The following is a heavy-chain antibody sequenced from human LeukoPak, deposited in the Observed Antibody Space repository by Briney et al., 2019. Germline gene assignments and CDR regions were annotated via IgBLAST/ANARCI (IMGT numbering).Heavy chain of an antibody. Sequence: GGSLRLSCAASGFTFSNYAMNWVRQAPGKGLEWVSVISGSGGSDPIYYADSVKGRFTISRDNYKNTLYLQMNSLRADDTAIYYCARVSVSSGFAQLPLDYWGQGTLVSVSS. D-gene: IGHD3-22*01. CDR2: ISGSGGSDPI. J-gene: IGHJ4*02. V-gene: IGHV3-23*01. CDR3: ARVSVSSGFAQLPLDY. CDR1: GFTFSNYA.